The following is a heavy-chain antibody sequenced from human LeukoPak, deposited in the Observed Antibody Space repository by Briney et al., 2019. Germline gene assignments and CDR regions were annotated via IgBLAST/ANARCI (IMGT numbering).Heavy chain of an antibody. V-gene: IGHV3-7*03. CDR2: ISPDGSTK. CDR1: GFTFSRSW. J-gene: IGHJ4*02. CDR3: ATGASGSWDF. Sequence: GGSLRLSCAASGFTFSRSWMSWVRQPPGKGLEWVANISPDGSTKYHMDSVKGRFTISRDNAKDSLYLEMSRLRNDDTAMYYCATGASGSWDFGGQGTLVTVSS. D-gene: IGHD6-13*01.